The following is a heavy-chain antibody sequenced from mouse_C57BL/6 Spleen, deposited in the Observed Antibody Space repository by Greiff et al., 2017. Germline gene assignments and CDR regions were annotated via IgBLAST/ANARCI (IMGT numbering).Heavy chain of an antibody. CDR2: IDPETGGT. CDR1: GYTFTDYE. Sequence: VQLQQSGAELVRPGASVTLSCKASGYTFTDYEMHWVKQTPVHGLEWIGAIDPETGGTAYNQKFKGKAILTADKSSSTAYMELRSLTSEDSAVYYCTRSNYDYDAFAYWGQGTLVTVSA. D-gene: IGHD2-4*01. V-gene: IGHV1-15*01. CDR3: TRSNYDYDAFAY. J-gene: IGHJ3*01.